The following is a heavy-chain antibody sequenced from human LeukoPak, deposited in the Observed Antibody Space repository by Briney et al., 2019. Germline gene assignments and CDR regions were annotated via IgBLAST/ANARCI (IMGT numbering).Heavy chain of an antibody. J-gene: IGHJ3*02. CDR3: ARGGRGSAAVVAPRSFDI. V-gene: IGHV3-53*01. CDR2: TYTGGNS. CDR1: GFTFSSIH. D-gene: IGHD3-22*01. Sequence: PGGSLRLSCAASGFTFSSIHMDWVRQAPGKGLEWVSVTYTGGNSYYADSVKGRFIISRDISKNTLYLQMNSLRAEDSALYYCARGGRGSAAVVAPRSFDIWGQGTMVTVSS.